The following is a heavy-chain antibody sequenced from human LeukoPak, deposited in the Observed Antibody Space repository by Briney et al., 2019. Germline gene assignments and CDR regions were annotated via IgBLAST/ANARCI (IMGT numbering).Heavy chain of an antibody. Sequence: SETLSLTCAVYGGSFSGYYWSWIRQPPGKGLEWIGEINHSGSTNYDPSLKSRVTISVDTSKNQFSLKLSSVTAADTAVYYCARWRVALWFGEYYYGMDVWGQGTTVTVSS. CDR1: GGSFSGYY. CDR2: INHSGST. D-gene: IGHD3-10*01. V-gene: IGHV4-34*01. CDR3: ARWRVALWFGEYYYGMDV. J-gene: IGHJ6*02.